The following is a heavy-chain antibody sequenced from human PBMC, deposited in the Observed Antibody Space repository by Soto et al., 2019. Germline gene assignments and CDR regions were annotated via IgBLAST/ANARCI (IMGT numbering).Heavy chain of an antibody. CDR3: VRSNYFDY. V-gene: IGHV4-61*01. CDR1: GGSVSSGSYY. J-gene: IGHJ4*02. CDR2: IYYSGST. Sequence: PSETLSLTCTVSGGSVSSGSYYWSWIRQPPGKGLEWIGYIYYSGSTNYNPSLKSRVTISVDTSKNQFSLKLSSVTAADTAVYYCVRSNYFDYWGQGTLVTVSS.